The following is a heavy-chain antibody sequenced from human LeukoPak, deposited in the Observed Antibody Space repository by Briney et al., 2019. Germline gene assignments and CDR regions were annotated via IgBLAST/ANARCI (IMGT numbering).Heavy chain of an antibody. D-gene: IGHD3-22*01. Sequence: ASVKVSCKASGYTFTSYGISWVRQAPGQGLEWMGWISAYNGNTNYAQKLQGRVTMTTDTSTSTAYMELRSLRSDDTAVYYCARGFGSYYDSSGYFAPVGYWGQGTLVTVSS. CDR3: ARGFGSYYDSSGYFAPVGY. CDR1: GYTFTSYG. CDR2: ISAYNGNT. V-gene: IGHV1-18*01. J-gene: IGHJ4*02.